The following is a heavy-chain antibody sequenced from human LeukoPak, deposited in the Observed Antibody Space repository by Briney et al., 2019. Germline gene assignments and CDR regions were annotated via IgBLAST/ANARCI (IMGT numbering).Heavy chain of an antibody. D-gene: IGHD4-23*01. Sequence: KAGGSLRLSCEVSGFTFSDHYMSWIRQAPGKRLEWVSYISSGSTYTDYADSVKGRFTISRDNAKNSLYLQMNSLRAEDTALYYCARGDYGGDYFVYWGQGNLVTVSS. CDR1: GFTFSDHY. CDR3: ARGDYGGDYFVY. J-gene: IGHJ4*02. V-gene: IGHV3-11*05. CDR2: ISSGSTYT.